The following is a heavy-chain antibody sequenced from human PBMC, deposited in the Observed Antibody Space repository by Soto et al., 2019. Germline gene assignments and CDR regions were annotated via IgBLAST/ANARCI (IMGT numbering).Heavy chain of an antibody. Sequence: ASVKVSCKASGYTFTGYYMHWVRQAPGQGLEWMGWINPNSGGTNYAQKFQGWVTMTRDTSISTAYMELSRLRSDDTAVYYCARGGRDQLLWFGKSILGEFDYWGQGTLVTVSS. J-gene: IGHJ4*02. CDR3: ARGGRDQLLWFGKSILGEFDY. CDR2: INPNSGGT. CDR1: GYTFTGYY. D-gene: IGHD3-10*01. V-gene: IGHV1-2*04.